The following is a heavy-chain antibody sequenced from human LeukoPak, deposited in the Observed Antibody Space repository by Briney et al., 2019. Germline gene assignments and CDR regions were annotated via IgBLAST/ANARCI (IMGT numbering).Heavy chain of an antibody. CDR1: GYTFTSYG. J-gene: IGHJ5*02. Sequence: ASVKVSCKASGYTFTSYGISWVRQAPGQGLEWMGWISAYSGGTNYAQKFQGRVTMTRDTSISTAYMELSRLRSDDTAVYYCARGGCGGDCYSHWFDPWGQGTLVTVSS. CDR3: ARGGCGGDCYSHWFDP. D-gene: IGHD2-21*02. CDR2: ISAYSGGT. V-gene: IGHV1-2*02.